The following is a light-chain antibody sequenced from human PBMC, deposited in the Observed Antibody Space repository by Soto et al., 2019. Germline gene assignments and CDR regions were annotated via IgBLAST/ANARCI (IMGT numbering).Light chain of an antibody. V-gene: IGLV1-44*01. J-gene: IGLJ2*01. CDR1: SSNIGSNT. CDR3: AAWDDSLNGVV. Sequence: QSVLTQPPSASGTPGQRGTISCSGSSSNIGSNTVNWYQQLTGTAPKLLIYSNNQRPSGVPDRFSGSKSGTSGSLASSGLQSEDEADYYCAAWDDSLNGVVFGGGTQLTVL. CDR2: SNN.